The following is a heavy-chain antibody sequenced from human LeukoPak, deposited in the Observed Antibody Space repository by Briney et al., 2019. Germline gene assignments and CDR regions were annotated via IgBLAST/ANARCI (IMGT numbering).Heavy chain of an antibody. CDR1: GGSFSGYY. J-gene: IGHJ4*02. D-gene: IGHD5/OR15-5a*01. Sequence: PSETLSLTCAVYGGSFSGYYWSWIRQPPGKGLEWIGEINHSGSINYNPSLKSRVIISVDTSKNQFSLRLSSVSAADTAPYFCARRAGLHSLDYWDQGTLVTVSS. V-gene: IGHV4-34*01. CDR2: INHSGSI. CDR3: ARRAGLHSLDY.